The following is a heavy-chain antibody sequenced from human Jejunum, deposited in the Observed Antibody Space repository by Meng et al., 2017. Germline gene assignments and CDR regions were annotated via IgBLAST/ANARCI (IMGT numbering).Heavy chain of an antibody. CDR1: GDSISSGEYF. V-gene: IGHV4-30-4*01. Sequence: DPGRGMLQPSQPLSLTCTVSGDSISSGEYFCSWTRQPPGKGLEWIGYMDYRGSTFYNPSLKSRATISVDTSKNQFSLKLSSVTAADTAVYFCARGELLWDYWGQGTLVTVSS. CDR2: MDYRGST. CDR3: ARGELLWDY. J-gene: IGHJ4*02. D-gene: IGHD2-2*01.